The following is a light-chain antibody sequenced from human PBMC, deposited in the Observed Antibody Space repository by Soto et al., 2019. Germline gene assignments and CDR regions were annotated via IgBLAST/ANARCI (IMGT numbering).Light chain of an antibody. CDR1: QGISSA. Sequence: AIQLTQSPSSLSASVGDRVTITCRASQGISSALGWYQQKPGKAPRLLIYDASNLESGVPLRFSGSGSGTDFTLTISSLQPEDFGTYYCQQFTGIYRTFGPGTKVEIK. V-gene: IGKV1-13*02. J-gene: IGKJ1*01. CDR3: QQFTGIYRT. CDR2: DAS.